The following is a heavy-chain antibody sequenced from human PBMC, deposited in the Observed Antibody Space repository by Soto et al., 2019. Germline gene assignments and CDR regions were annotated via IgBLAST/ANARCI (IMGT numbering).Heavy chain of an antibody. CDR2: ISYDGSNK. Sequence: PGGSLRLSCAASGFTFSSYGMHSVRQAPGKGLEWVAVISYDGSNKYYADSVKGRFTISRDNSKNTLYLQMNSLRAEDMAVYYCAKDGSSLSHWGQGTLVTVSS. CDR1: GFTFSSYG. J-gene: IGHJ4*02. V-gene: IGHV3-30*18. D-gene: IGHD6-13*01. CDR3: AKDGSSLSH.